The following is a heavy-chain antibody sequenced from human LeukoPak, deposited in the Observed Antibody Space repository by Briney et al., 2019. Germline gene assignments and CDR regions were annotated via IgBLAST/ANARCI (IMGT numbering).Heavy chain of an antibody. CDR2: IYHSGST. CDR3: ASSYCGGDCYLFRFDY. V-gene: IGHV4-30-2*01. Sequence: SQTLSPTCAVSGGSISSGGYSWSWIRQPPGKGLEWIGYIYHSGSTYYNPSLKSRVTISVDRSKNQFSLKLSSVTAADTAVYYCASSYCGGDCYLFRFDYWGQGTLVTVSS. J-gene: IGHJ4*02. D-gene: IGHD2-21*02. CDR1: GGSISSGGYS.